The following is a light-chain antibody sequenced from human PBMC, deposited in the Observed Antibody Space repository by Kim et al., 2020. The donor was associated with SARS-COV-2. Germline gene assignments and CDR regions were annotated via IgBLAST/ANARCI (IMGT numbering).Light chain of an antibody. V-gene: IGKV3-20*01. Sequence: EIVLTQSPGTLSLSPGERATLSCRASQSVSTNHLAWYHQKPGQAPRLLISGASTRATGIPDRFSGSGSGTDFTLTISRLDPEDFGVYFCQQFASSGYTFGQGTKLEI. CDR3: QQFASSGYT. CDR1: QSVSTNH. J-gene: IGKJ2*01. CDR2: GAS.